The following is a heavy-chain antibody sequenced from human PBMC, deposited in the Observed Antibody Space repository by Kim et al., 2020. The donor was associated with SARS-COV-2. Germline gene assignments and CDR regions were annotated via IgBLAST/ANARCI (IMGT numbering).Heavy chain of an antibody. CDR1: GGSISSSSYY. J-gene: IGHJ4*01. CDR2: IYYSGST. Sequence: SETLSLTCTVSGGSISSSSYYWGWIRQPPGKGLEWIGSIYYSGSTYYNPSLKSRVTISVDTSKNQFSLKLSSVTAADTAVYYCARLTSAMANPPYFDYWG. CDR3: ARLTSAMANPPYFDY. V-gene: IGHV4-39*01. D-gene: IGHD5-18*01.